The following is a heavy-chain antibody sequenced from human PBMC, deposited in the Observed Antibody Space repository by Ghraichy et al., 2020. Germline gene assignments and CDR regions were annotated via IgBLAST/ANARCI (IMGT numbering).Heavy chain of an antibody. CDR1: GGSISSSSYY. D-gene: IGHD2-21*02. Sequence: SETLSLTCTVSGGSISSSSYYWGWIRQPPGKGLEWIGSIYYSGSTYYNPSLKSRVTISVDTSKNQFSLKLSSVTAADTAVYYCARPNSVFNCGGDCYSWGFDYWGQGTLVTVSS. CDR2: IYYSGST. V-gene: IGHV4-39*07. CDR3: ARPNSVFNCGGDCYSWGFDY. J-gene: IGHJ4*02.